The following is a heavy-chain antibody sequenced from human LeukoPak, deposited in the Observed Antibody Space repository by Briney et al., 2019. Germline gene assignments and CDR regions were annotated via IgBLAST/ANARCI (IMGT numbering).Heavy chain of an antibody. CDR3: ARALYDYSNSD. CDR1: GGSISIYY. D-gene: IGHD4-4*01. J-gene: IGHJ4*02. CDR2: IYYSGST. V-gene: IGHV4-59*01. Sequence: SETLSLTCTVSGGSISIYYWSWIRQPPGKGLEWIGYIYYSGSTNYNPSLKSRVTISVDTSKNQFSLKLSSVTAADTAVYYCARALYDYSNSDWGQGTLVTVSS.